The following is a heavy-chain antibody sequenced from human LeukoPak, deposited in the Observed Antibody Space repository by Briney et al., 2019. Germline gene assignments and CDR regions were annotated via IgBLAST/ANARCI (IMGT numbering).Heavy chain of an antibody. CDR2: ISNSGGST. CDR3: ARGPWSAARYNALDV. CDR1: GFTFSSYG. Sequence: GSLRLSCAASGFTFSSYGMSWVRQAPGKGLEWVSAISNSGGSTPYADSVKGRFTISRDNSKNTLYLQMNSLRGEDTAVYYCARGPWSAARYNALDVWGQGTTVTVSS. V-gene: IGHV3-23*01. D-gene: IGHD6-6*01. J-gene: IGHJ6*02.